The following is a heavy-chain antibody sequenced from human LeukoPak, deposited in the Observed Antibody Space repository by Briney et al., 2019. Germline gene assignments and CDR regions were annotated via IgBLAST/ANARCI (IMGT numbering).Heavy chain of an antibody. D-gene: IGHD6-19*01. CDR3: AKGSLRYSSALAY. CDR2: ISGSGGST. V-gene: IGHV3-23*01. Sequence: GGSLRLSCAASGFTFSSYAMSWVRQAPGKGLEWVSAISGSGGSTYYADSVKGRFTISRDNSKNTLYLQMNNLRAEDTAVYYCAKGSLRYSSALAYWGQGTLVTVSS. J-gene: IGHJ4*02. CDR1: GFTFSSYA.